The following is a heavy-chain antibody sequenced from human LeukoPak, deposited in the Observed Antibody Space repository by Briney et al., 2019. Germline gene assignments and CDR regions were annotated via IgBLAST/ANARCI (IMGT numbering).Heavy chain of an antibody. J-gene: IGHJ5*02. CDR2: IYHSGST. Sequence: SETLPLTCTVSGYSISSGYYWGWIRQPPGKGLEWIGSIYHSGSTYYNPSLKSRVTISVDTSKNQFSLKLSSVTAADTAVYYCARHRRVLRYFVSTTNWFDPWGQGTLVTVSS. V-gene: IGHV4-38-2*02. CDR3: ARHRRVLRYFVSTTNWFDP. D-gene: IGHD3-9*01. CDR1: GYSISSGYY.